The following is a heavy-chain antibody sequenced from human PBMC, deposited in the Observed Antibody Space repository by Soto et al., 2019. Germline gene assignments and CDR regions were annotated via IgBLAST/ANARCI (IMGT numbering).Heavy chain of an antibody. Sequence: PGRSLRLSCAASGFTFSDYYMSCIRQAPWKGLEWVSYISSRGSTIYYADSVKGRFTISRDNAKNSLYLQMNSLRAEDTAVYYCARKVYTVVTPLDYWGQGALVTVSS. D-gene: IGHD2-21*02. CDR1: GFTFSDYY. CDR3: ARKVYTVVTPLDY. J-gene: IGHJ4*02. CDR2: ISSRGSTI. V-gene: IGHV3-11*04.